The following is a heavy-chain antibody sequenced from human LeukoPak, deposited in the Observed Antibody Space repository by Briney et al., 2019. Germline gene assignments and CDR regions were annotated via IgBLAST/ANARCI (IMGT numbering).Heavy chain of an antibody. D-gene: IGHD6-19*01. CDR3: ARGRGAAVAAEEYFQH. CDR2: INHSGST. Sequence: SETLSLTCAVYGGSFSGYYWSWTRQPPGKGLEWIGEINHSGSTNYNPSLKSRVTISVDTSKNQFSLKLSSVTAADTAVYYCARGRGAAVAAEEYFQHWGQGTLVTVSS. J-gene: IGHJ1*01. CDR1: GGSFSGYY. V-gene: IGHV4-34*01.